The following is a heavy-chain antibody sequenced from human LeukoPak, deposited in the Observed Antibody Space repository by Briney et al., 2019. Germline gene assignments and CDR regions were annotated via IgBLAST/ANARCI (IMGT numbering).Heavy chain of an antibody. CDR2: IYYSGST. J-gene: IGHJ5*02. D-gene: IGHD3-3*01. CDR1: GGSISSGGYY. CDR3: ARAMGGYDFWSGYYPAWFDP. V-gene: IGHV4-31*03. Sequence: SGTLSLTCTVPGGSISSGGYYWSWIRQHPGKGLEWIGYIYYSGSTYYNPSLKSRVTISVDTSKNQFSLKLSSVTAADTAVYYCARAMGGYDFWSGYYPAWFDPWGQGTLVTVSS.